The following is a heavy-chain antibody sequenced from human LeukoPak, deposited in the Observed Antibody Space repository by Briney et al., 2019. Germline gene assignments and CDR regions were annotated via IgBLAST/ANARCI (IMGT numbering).Heavy chain of an antibody. CDR2: ISSSGSTI. CDR1: GFTFSDYY. J-gene: IGHJ4*02. Sequence: GGSLRLSCAASGFTFSDYYMSWIRQAPGKGLEWVSYISSSGSTIYYADSVKGRFTISRDNAKNSLYLQMNSLRAEDTAVYYCARDLHSVEDSSGYYDRVYWGQGTLVTVSS. D-gene: IGHD3-22*01. CDR3: ARDLHSVEDSSGYYDRVY. V-gene: IGHV3-11*04.